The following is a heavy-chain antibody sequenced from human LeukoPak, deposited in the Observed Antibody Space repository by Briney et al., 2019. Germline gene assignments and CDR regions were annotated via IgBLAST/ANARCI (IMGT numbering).Heavy chain of an antibody. CDR2: ISAYNGNT. J-gene: IGHJ4*02. CDR1: GYTFTSYG. V-gene: IGHV1-18*01. CDR3: ASAPSPGPTYYYGSGSENYFDY. D-gene: IGHD3-10*01. Sequence: ASVKVSCKASGYTFTSYGISWVRQAPGQGLGWMGWISAYNGNTNYAQKLQGRVTMTTDTSTSTAYMELRSLRSDDTAVYYCASAPSPGPTYYYGSGSENYFDYWGQGTLVTVSS.